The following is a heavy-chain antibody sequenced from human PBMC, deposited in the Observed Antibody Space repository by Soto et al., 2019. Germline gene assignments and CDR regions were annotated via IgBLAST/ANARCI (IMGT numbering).Heavy chain of an antibody. D-gene: IGHD3-22*01. J-gene: IGHJ3*02. CDR3: GRGLISGYYLYDAFEI. CDR2: IYYSGST. V-gene: IGHV4-59*01. Sequence: PSETLSLTCTVSGGSISSYYWSWIRQPPGKGLEWIGYIYYSGSTNYNPSLKSRVTISVDTSKNQFSLKLSSVTAADTAVYYCGRGLISGYYLYDAFEIWGQGTMVT. CDR1: GGSISSYY.